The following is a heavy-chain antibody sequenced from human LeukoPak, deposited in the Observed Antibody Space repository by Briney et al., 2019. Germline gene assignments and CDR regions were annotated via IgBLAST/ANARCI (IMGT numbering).Heavy chain of an antibody. Sequence: PGGSLRLSCAASGFTFSSYAMSWVRQAPGKGLEWVSAISGSGGNTYYADSVKGRFTISRDNSENTLYFKMNSLRAENTAVYSGAKVRPLAKDIVGTRLDRWGQETMVTVSS. CDR3: AKVRPLAKDIVGTRLDR. J-gene: IGHJ5*02. CDR1: GFTFSSYA. V-gene: IGHV3-23*01. D-gene: IGHD2-15*01. CDR2: ISGSGGNT.